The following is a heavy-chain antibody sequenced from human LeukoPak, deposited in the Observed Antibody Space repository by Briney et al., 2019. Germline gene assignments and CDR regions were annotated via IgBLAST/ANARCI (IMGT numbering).Heavy chain of an antibody. D-gene: IGHD5-18*01. CDR1: GGSISSSSYY. CDR3: ASGYSSVYYYYYMDV. V-gene: IGHV4-61*01. CDR2: TYYSGST. Sequence: PSETLSLTCTVSGGSISSSSYYWSWIRQPAGKGLEWIGYTYYSGSTNYNPSLKSRVTISVDTSKNQFSLKLSSVTAADTAVYYCASGYSSVYYYYYMDVWGKGTTVTVSS. J-gene: IGHJ6*03.